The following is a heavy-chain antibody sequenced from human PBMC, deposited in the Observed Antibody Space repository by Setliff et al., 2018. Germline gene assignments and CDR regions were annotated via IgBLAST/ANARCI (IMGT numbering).Heavy chain of an antibody. D-gene: IGHD2-15*01. Sequence: GGSLRLSCAASGFTFSNYAMNWVRQAPGKGLEWVSVISNKYYADSVKGRFTISRDNSKNTLYLQMNSLRAEDTAVYYCAKQGMIAPLYYFDYWGQGTLVTVS. CDR1: GFTFSNYA. V-gene: IGHV3-23*03. CDR2: ISNK. CDR3: AKQGMIAPLYYFDY. J-gene: IGHJ4*02.